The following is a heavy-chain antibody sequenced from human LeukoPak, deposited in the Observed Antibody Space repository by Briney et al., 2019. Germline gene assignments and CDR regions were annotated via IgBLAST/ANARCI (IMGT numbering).Heavy chain of an antibody. J-gene: IGHJ3*02. Sequence: PSETLSLTCTVSGGSISSYYWSWLRQPAGKGLEWIGRIYTSGSTNFNPSLKRRVTISVDTSRNQFSLKLSSVTAADTAVYYCARHEVAAGAFDIWGPRTMVTVSS. CDR2: IYTSGST. D-gene: IGHD6-13*01. CDR1: GGSISSYY. CDR3: ARHEVAAGAFDI. V-gene: IGHV4-4*07.